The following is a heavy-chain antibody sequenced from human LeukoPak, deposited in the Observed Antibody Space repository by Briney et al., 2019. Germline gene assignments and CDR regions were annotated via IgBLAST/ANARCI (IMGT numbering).Heavy chain of an antibody. CDR2: IKGDGSST. V-gene: IGHV3-74*01. Sequence: GGSLRPSCAASGFTFSGYWMHWGRQAAGKGLVWVSRIKGDGSSTSYADSVKGRFTISRDNAKNTLYLQMNSLRAEDTAVYYCARSDWFDPWGQGTLVTVSS. J-gene: IGHJ5*02. CDR3: ARSDWFDP. CDR1: GFTFSGYW.